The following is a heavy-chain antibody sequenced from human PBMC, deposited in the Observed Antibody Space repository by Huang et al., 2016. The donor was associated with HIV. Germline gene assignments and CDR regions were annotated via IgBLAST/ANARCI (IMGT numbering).Heavy chain of an antibody. CDR3: GGSPGMGMVAGGWVVH. Sequence: QVRLQQWGAGLLKPSETLSLTCAVYNGSFSGYFWNWFSLAPRKGLVWIGEVIHSGNVNSNPSLQSRVSMSVVPSKKQFSLNLTFVPAADSAIYYCGGSPGMGMVAGGWVVHWGHGNQVSVSS. D-gene: IGHD6-19*01. J-gene: IGHJ4*01. CDR2: VIHSGNV. CDR1: NGSFSGYF. V-gene: IGHV4-34*02.